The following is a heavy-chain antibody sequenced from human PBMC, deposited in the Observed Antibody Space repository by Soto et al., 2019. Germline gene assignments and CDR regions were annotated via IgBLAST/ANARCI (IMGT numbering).Heavy chain of an antibody. V-gene: IGHV3-23*01. CDR1: GFTFTNYA. Sequence: EVQLLESGGGLVQPGGSLRLSCVASGFTFTNYAMNWVRQAPGKGLEWISANSGGSVNTYYSDSVKGRFSVSRDNAQKTLYLQTNRPRAADRAVYCCAIDIAPNINDSSGEPVGVWGQGTMVTV. CDR2: NSGGSVNT. CDR3: AIDIAPNINDSSGEPVGV. J-gene: IGHJ3*01. D-gene: IGHD3-22*01.